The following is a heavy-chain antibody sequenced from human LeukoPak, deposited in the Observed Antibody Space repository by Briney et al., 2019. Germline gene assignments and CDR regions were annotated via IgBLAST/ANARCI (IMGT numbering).Heavy chain of an antibody. Sequence: GGSLRLSCAASGFTFSGFALHWVRQTSGKGLEWVARITTKANNYATTYAASVKGRFTISRDDSKSTAYLQMNSLKIEDTAVYYCTRQWELLKAPNWFDPWGQGTLVTVSS. CDR3: TRQWELLKAPNWFDP. CDR1: GFTFSGFA. V-gene: IGHV3-73*01. CDR2: ITTKANNYAT. D-gene: IGHD1-26*01. J-gene: IGHJ5*02.